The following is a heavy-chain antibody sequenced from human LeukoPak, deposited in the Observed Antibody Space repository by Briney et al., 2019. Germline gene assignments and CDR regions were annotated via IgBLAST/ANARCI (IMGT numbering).Heavy chain of an antibody. CDR1: GGTFSSYA. Sequence: ASVKVSCKASGGTFSSYAISWVRQAPGQGLEWMGGIIPIFGTANYAQKFQGRVTITADKSTSTAYMELSSLRSEDTAVYYCVRRIIGYCSGGSCYLGAFDIWGQGTMVTVSS. V-gene: IGHV1-69*06. CDR3: VRRIIGYCSGGSCYLGAFDI. J-gene: IGHJ3*02. D-gene: IGHD2-15*01. CDR2: IIPIFGTA.